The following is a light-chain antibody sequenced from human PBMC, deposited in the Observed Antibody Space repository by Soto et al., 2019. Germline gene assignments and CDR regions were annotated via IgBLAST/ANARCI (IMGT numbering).Light chain of an antibody. V-gene: IGKV1-33*01. J-gene: IGKJ4*01. CDR3: QQYDNLLLT. CDR2: DAS. CDR1: QDINTY. Sequence: DIQMTQSPSSLSASVGDRVTITCQASQDINTYLVWFQQKPGKAPKLLIYDASNLETGVPSRFSGGGSATNFTFTISSLQPEDTATYHCQQYDNLLLTFGGGTKVEIK.